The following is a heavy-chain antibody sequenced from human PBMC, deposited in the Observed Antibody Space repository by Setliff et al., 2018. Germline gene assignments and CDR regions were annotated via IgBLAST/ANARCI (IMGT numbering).Heavy chain of an antibody. J-gene: IGHJ4*02. CDR1: GFTFSNYA. V-gene: IGHV3-23*01. CDR3: AKRGPYCSGGTCHYYFDY. Sequence: GESLKISCVASGFTFSNYAMAWVRQAPGKGLEWVSMISGSAQTTYYADSVKGRFTTSRDNSKNTVYLEMNSLRAEDTAVYYCAKRGPYCSGGTCHYYFDYWGQGTLVTVSS. CDR2: ISGSAQTT. D-gene: IGHD2-15*01.